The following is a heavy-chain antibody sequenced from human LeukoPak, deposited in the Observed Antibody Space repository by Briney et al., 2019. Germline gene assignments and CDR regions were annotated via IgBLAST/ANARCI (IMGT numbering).Heavy chain of an antibody. D-gene: IGHD6-19*01. J-gene: IGHJ4*02. Sequence: SETLSLTCAVYGESFSGYYWSWIRQPPGKGLEWIGEINHSGGSNYNPSLKSRVTISVDTSKNQFSLKLRSVTVADTAVYYCARDSGGWSLDYWGQGTLATVSS. CDR3: ARDSGGWSLDY. CDR1: GESFSGYY. CDR2: INHSGGS. V-gene: IGHV4-34*01.